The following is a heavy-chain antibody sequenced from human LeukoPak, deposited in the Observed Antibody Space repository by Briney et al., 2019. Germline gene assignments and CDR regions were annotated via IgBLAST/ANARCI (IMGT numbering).Heavy chain of an antibody. CDR1: GGSISSDY. D-gene: IGHD3-22*01. J-gene: IGHJ6*02. CDR3: ASARGYYDSSGYWSYYYYGMDV. CDR2: IYYSGTT. Sequence: SETLSLTCAVSGGSISSDYWSWIRQPPGKGLEWIGCIYYSGTTNYNPSLNSRVTISIDTSKSQFSLKLSSVTAADTAVYYCASARGYYDSSGYWSYYYYGMDVWGQGTTVTVSS. V-gene: IGHV4-59*08.